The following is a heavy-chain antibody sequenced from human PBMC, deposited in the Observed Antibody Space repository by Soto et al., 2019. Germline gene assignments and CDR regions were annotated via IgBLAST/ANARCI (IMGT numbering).Heavy chain of an antibody. Sequence: GGSLRLSCAASGFTFSSYAMSWVRQAPGKGLEWVSAISGSGGSTYYADSVKGRFTISRDNSKNTLYLQMNSLRAEDTAVYYCAKDKRAEKYYYDSSGYYYWGQGTLVTVSS. CDR2: ISGSGGST. V-gene: IGHV3-23*01. CDR3: AKDKRAEKYYYDSSGYYY. D-gene: IGHD3-22*01. CDR1: GFTFSSYA. J-gene: IGHJ4*02.